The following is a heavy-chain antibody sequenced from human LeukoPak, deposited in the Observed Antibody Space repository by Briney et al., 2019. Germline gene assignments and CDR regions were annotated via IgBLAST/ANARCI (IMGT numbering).Heavy chain of an antibody. Sequence: SETLSLTCAVSGYSISSGYYWGWIRQPPGKGLEWIGSIYHSGSTYYNPSHKSRVTISVDTSKNQFSLKLSSVTAADTAVYYCARDDILTGSSFDYWGQGTLVTVSS. V-gene: IGHV4-38-2*02. J-gene: IGHJ4*02. CDR3: ARDDILTGSSFDY. CDR2: IYHSGST. CDR1: GYSISSGYY. D-gene: IGHD3-9*01.